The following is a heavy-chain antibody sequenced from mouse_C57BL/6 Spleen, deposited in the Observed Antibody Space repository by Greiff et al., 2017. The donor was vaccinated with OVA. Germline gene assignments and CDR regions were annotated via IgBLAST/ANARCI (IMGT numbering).Heavy chain of an antibody. V-gene: IGHV1-26*01. CDR1: GYTFTDYY. J-gene: IGHJ4*01. D-gene: IGHD4-1*02. CDR3: ARMGATGIAMDY. Sequence: EVQLQQSGPELVKPGASVKISCKASGYTFTDYYMNWVKQSHGKSLEWIGDINPNNGGTSYNQKFKGKATLTVDKSSSTAYMELRSLTSEDSAVYYCARMGATGIAMDYWGQGTSVTVSS. CDR2: INPNNGGT.